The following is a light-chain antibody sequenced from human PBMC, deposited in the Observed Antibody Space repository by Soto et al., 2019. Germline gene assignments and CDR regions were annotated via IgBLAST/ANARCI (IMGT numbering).Light chain of an antibody. V-gene: IGKV1-12*01. CDR1: QDISTW. CDR2: AAS. J-gene: IGKJ4*01. CDR3: QQANSFPQT. Sequence: DLQMTQSPSSVSAAVGDRVTITCRASQDISTWLAWYQQKPGKAPRLLIYAASILQSGVPSRFGGSGSGTDFTLTISSLQPEDSATYYCQQANSFPQTFGGGTKLEIK.